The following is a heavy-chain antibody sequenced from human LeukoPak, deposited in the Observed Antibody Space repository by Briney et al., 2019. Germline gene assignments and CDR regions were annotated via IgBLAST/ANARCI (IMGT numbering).Heavy chain of an antibody. CDR1: GFTFSSYE. V-gene: IGHV3-48*03. J-gene: IGHJ5*02. D-gene: IGHD6-19*01. CDR2: ISRSGSTI. CDR3: ARDILDSSGWYTPP. Sequence: QPGGSLRLSCAASGFTFSSYEMNWVRQAPGKGLEWVSYISRSGSTIYYADSVKGRFTISRDNAKNSLYLQMNSLRAEDTAVYYCARDILDSSGWYTPPWGQGTLVTVSS.